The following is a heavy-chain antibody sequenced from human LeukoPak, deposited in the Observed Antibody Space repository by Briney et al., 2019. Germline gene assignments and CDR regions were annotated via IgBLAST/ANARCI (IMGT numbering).Heavy chain of an antibody. J-gene: IGHJ4*02. D-gene: IGHD6-6*01. CDR1: GGSISSGGYY. V-gene: IGHV4-31*03. CDR3: ASSHLVEASSWSKRTTYDY. Sequence: TLSLTCTVSGGSISSGGYYWSWIRQHPGKGLEWIGYIYYSGSTYYNPSLKSRVTISVDTSKNQFSLKLSSVTAADTAVYYCASSHLVEASSWSKRTTYDYWGQGTLVTVSS. CDR2: IYYSGST.